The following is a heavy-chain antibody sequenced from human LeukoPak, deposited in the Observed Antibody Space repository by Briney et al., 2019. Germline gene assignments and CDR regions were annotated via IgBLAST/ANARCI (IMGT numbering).Heavy chain of an antibody. CDR2: IYSGGST. CDR3: TRLGAVRGVIINRDY. D-gene: IGHD3-10*01. J-gene: IGHJ4*02. CDR1: GFTVSDNY. V-gene: IGHV3-66*04. Sequence: GGSLRLSCAASGFTVSDNYMSWVRQAPGKGLEWVSVIYSGGSTYYADSVKGRFTISRDNSKNTLYLQMNSLRAEDTAVYYCTRLGAVRGVIINRDYWGQGTLVTVSS.